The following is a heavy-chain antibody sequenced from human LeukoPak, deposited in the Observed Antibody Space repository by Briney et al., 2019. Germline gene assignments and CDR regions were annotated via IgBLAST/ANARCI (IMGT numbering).Heavy chain of an antibody. CDR3: ARDYRMVRRVSPNYFDY. V-gene: IGHV3-11*01. CDR2: ISSSGSTI. J-gene: IGHJ4*02. D-gene: IGHD3-10*01. CDR1: GFTFSDYY. Sequence: GGSLRLSCAASGFTFSDYYMSWIRQAPGKGLEWVSYISSSGSTIYYADSVKGRFTISRDNAKNSLYMQINSLRAEDTAVYDCARDYRMVRRVSPNYFDYWGQGTLVTVSS.